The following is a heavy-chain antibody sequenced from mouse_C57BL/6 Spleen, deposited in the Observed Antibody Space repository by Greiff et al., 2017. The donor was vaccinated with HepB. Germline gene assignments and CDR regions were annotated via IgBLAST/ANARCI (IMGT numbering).Heavy chain of an antibody. CDR3: ARKESSYYSNHFFDY. CDR2: INPSNGGT. D-gene: IGHD2-5*01. V-gene: IGHV1-53*01. J-gene: IGHJ2*01. Sequence: QVQLQQPGTELVKPGASVKLSCKASGYTFTSYWMHWVKQRPGQGLEWIGNINPSNGGTNYNEKFKSKATLTVDKSYSTAYMQLSSLTSEDSAVYYCARKESSYYSNHFFDYWGQGTTLTVSS. CDR1: GYTFTSYW.